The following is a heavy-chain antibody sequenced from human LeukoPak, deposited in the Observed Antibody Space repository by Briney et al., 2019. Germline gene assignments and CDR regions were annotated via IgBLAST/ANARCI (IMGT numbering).Heavy chain of an antibody. D-gene: IGHD2-21*02. Sequence: SETLSLTCTVSSGSISSYYWSWIRQPQGKGLEWIGYIYYSGSTNYNPSLKRRVTISVDTSKNQFSLKLSSVTAADTAVYYCARLAVCGGDCFAFDIWGQGTMVTVSS. CDR3: ARLAVCGGDCFAFDI. J-gene: IGHJ3*02. CDR2: IYYSGST. V-gene: IGHV4-59*01. CDR1: SGSISSYY.